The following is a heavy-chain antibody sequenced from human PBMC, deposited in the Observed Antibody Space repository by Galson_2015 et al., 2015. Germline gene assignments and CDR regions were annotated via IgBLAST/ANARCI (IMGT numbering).Heavy chain of an antibody. J-gene: IGHJ6*02. CDR3: ARGGDMTAMAPRIHSTYKDYYYYGMDV. CDR1: GFTVSSNY. V-gene: IGHV3-66*02. D-gene: IGHD5-18*01. Sequence: SLRLSCAASGFTVSSNYMSWVRQAPGKGLEWVSVIYSGGSTYYADSVKGRFTISRDNSKNTLYLQMNSLRAEDTAVYYCARGGDMTAMAPRIHSTYKDYYYYGMDVWGQGTTVTVSS. CDR2: IYSGGST.